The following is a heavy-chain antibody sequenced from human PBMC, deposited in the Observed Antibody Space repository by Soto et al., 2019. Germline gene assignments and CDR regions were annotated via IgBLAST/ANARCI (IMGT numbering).Heavy chain of an antibody. CDR1: GFTFSSYA. V-gene: IGHV3-30-3*01. J-gene: IGHJ5*02. D-gene: IGHD6-13*01. CDR3: ARGPPRRRSSWYLSWFDP. Sequence: GGSLRLSCAASGFTFSSYAMHWVRQAPGKGLEWVAVISYDGSNKYYADSVKGRFTISRDNSKNTLYLQMNSLRAEDTAVYYCARGPPRRRSSWYLSWFDPWGQGTLVTVSS. CDR2: ISYDGSNK.